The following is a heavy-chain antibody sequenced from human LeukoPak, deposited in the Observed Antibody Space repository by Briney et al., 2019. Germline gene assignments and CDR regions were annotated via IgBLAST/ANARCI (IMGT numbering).Heavy chain of an antibody. Sequence: GGSLRLSCAASGFTVSSNYMSWVRQAPGKGLEWVSVIYSGGSTYYADSVKGRFTISRDNSKNTLYPQMNSLRAEDTAVYYCARDLSGSADYWGQGTLVTVSS. J-gene: IGHJ4*02. CDR1: GFTVSSNY. CDR2: IYSGGST. V-gene: IGHV3-66*01. CDR3: ARDLSGSADY. D-gene: IGHD1-26*01.